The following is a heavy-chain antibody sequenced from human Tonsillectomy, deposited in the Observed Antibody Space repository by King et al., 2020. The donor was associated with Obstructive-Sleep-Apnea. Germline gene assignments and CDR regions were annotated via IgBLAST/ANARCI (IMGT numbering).Heavy chain of an antibody. CDR2: IKQDGSEK. CDR3: ARDGYYYGSESYSRDYYYGMDV. D-gene: IGHD3-10*01. Sequence: VQLVESGGGLVQPGGSLRLSCAASGFTFSNYWMSWVRQAPGKGLEWVANIKQDGSEKYYVDSVKGRFTISRDNAKNSLYLQLNSLRAEDTAVYYCARDGYYYGSESYSRDYYYGMDVWGQGTTVTVAS. V-gene: IGHV3-7*01. J-gene: IGHJ6*02. CDR1: GFTFSNYW.